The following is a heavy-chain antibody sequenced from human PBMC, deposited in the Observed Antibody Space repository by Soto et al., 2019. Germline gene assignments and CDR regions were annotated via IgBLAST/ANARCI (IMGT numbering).Heavy chain of an antibody. CDR3: ARDYRTSAGRHFDY. CDR1: GASLSRGTDS. D-gene: IGHD3-16*02. V-gene: IGHV4-30-2*01. J-gene: IGHJ4*02. Sequence: QLRLQESGSGLVKPSQTVSLNCAVSGASLSRGTDSWSWIRQPPGKALEWIGFIYNNGNTYYKPSLKSRGTIAVNTYKNQLSLKLTSVTAADTAVYYCARDYRTSAGRHFDYWGQGILVTVSS. CDR2: IYNNGNT.